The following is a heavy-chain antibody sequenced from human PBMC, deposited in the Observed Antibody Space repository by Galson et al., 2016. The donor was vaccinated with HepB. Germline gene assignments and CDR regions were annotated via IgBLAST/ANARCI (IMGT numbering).Heavy chain of an antibody. Sequence: SETLSLTCAVSGGSISSSAYYWGWIRQPPGKGLEWIGSISYSGSTYYNSPLKSRVTISVDTSKNQFSLKLTSVTAADTAVYFCARRRDFDILTGYWGEFDYWGQGTLVTVSS. CDR1: GGSISSSAYY. CDR2: ISYSGST. CDR3: ARRRDFDILTGYWGEFDY. J-gene: IGHJ4*02. V-gene: IGHV4-39*01. D-gene: IGHD3-9*01.